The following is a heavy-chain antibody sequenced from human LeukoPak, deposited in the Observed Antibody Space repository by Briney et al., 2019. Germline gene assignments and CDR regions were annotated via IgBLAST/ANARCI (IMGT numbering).Heavy chain of an antibody. Sequence: SETPSLTCAVYGGSFSGYYWSWIRQPPGKGLEWIGEINHSGSTYYNPSLKSRVTISVDTSKNQFSLNLNSVTAADTAVYYCARVGVMATVNGYRYHSLDVWGQGTTVAVSS. CDR2: INHSGST. CDR3: ARVGVMATVNGYRYHSLDV. D-gene: IGHD3-16*01. CDR1: GGSFSGYY. J-gene: IGHJ6*02. V-gene: IGHV4-34*01.